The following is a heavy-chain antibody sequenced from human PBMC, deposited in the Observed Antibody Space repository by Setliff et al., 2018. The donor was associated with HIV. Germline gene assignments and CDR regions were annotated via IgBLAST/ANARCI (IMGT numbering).Heavy chain of an antibody. Sequence: ASVKVSCKASGYIFTSYDVNWVRQAPGQGLEWMGWMDPNNGHTTYAQNFQGRVTITRDTSVGTAYMELGSLRSEDTAVYYCARALRGFHGSGTQLYYYLDVWGKGTTVTVSS. D-gene: IGHD3-10*01. V-gene: IGHV1-8*03. CDR1: GYIFTSYD. J-gene: IGHJ6*03. CDR3: ARALRGFHGSGTQLYYYLDV. CDR2: MDPNNGHT.